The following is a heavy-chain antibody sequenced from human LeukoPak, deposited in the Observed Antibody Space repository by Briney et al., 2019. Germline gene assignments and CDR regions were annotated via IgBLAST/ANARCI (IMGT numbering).Heavy chain of an antibody. CDR2: FDPEDGET. V-gene: IGHV1-24*01. CDR1: GYTLTELS. D-gene: IGHD6-13*01. CDR3: ATDKVSGAAAGTKFDY. Sequence: GATLKVSCKVSGYTLTELSMHWVRQAPGNRLKWWGGFDPEDGETIYAQKFQGRVTMTEDTSTDTAYMELSSLRSEDTAVYYCATDKVSGAAAGTKFDYWGQGTLVTVSS. J-gene: IGHJ4*02.